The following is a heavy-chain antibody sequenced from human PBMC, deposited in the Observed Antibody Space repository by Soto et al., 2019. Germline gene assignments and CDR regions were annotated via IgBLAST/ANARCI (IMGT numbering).Heavy chain of an antibody. D-gene: IGHD3-10*01. CDR2: ITWNSGSL. J-gene: IGHJ3*01. Sequence: EVQVVESGGGLVQPGRSLRLSCEASGFTFDDYAMHWVRQVPGKGLEWVSGITWNSGSLGYADSVKGRITISRDNAKKALYLQMNSLRAEDTALYYCAKDTMFRGEIMGWGFDFWGQGTMVTVSS. V-gene: IGHV3-9*01. CDR1: GFTFDDYA. CDR3: AKDTMFRGEIMGWGFDF.